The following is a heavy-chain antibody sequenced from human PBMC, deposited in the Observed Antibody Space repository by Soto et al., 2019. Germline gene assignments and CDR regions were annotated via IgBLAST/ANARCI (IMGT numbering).Heavy chain of an antibody. CDR2: IIPIFGTA. J-gene: IGHJ6*02. CDR1: GGTFSSYA. V-gene: IGHV1-69*01. D-gene: IGHD3-3*01. CDR3: ASVTIFGVVIRYYYGMDV. Sequence: QVQLVQSGAEVKKPGSSVKVSCKASGGTFSSYAISWVRQVPGQGLEWMGGIIPIFGTANYAQKFQGRVTITADESTSTAYMELSSLRSEDTAVYYCASVTIFGVVIRYYYGMDVWGQGTTVTVSS.